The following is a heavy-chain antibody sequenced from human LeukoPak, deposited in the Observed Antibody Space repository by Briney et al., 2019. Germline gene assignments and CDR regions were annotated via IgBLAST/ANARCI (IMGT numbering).Heavy chain of an antibody. D-gene: IGHD3-16*01. CDR1: GGSICSYY. CDR3: ARETSQKGAHYMDV. CDR2: IYYSGYT. Sequence: PSETLSLTCTVSGGSICSYYWSWIRQPPGKGLKWIGNIYYSGYTTYSPSLRSRVTISVDTSKNQFSLKLSSVTAADTAVYYCARETSQKGAHYMDVWGKGTTITISS. J-gene: IGHJ6*03. V-gene: IGHV4-59*01.